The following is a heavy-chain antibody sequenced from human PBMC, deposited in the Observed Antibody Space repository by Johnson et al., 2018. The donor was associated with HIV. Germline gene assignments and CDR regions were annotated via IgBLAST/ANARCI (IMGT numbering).Heavy chain of an antibody. CDR3: ARGVKQQLSVVDAFDI. J-gene: IGHJ3*02. V-gene: IGHV3-30*13. D-gene: IGHD1-1*01. CDR1: GFTFSSYG. CDR2: ISYDGGNK. Sequence: QEKLVESGGGVVQPGRSLRLSCAASGFTFSSYGMHWVRQAPGKGLEWVAVISYDGGNKYYTDSVKGRFTISRDNSKNRLYLQMNSLRAEDTAVYFCARGVKQQLSVVDAFDIWGQGTMVIVSS.